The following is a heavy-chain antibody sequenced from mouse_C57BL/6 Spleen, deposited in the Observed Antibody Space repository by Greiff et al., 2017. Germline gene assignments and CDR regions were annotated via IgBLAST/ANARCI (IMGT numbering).Heavy chain of an antibody. V-gene: IGHV1-5*01. CDR1: GYTFTSYW. CDR3: TSEGIYDGYYWYFDV. CDR2: IYPGNSDT. J-gene: IGHJ1*03. Sequence: VQLQQSGTVLARPGASVKMSCKTSGYTFTSYWMHWVKQRPGQGLEWIGAIYPGNSDTSYNQKFKGKAKLTAVTSASTAYMELSSLTNEDSAVYYCTSEGIYDGYYWYFDVWDTGTTVTVSS. D-gene: IGHD2-3*01.